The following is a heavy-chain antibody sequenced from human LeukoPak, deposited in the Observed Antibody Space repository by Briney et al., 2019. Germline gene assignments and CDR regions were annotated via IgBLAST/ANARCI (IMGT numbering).Heavy chain of an antibody. D-gene: IGHD5-18*01. J-gene: IGHJ4*02. CDR3: ARGLRRTQLFGY. CDR1: GGSFSGYY. CDR2: INHSGST. Sequence: SETMSLTCAVYGGSFSGYYWSWIRQPPGKGLEWIGEINHSGSTNYNPSLKSRVTISIDTSKNQFSLKLSSVTAADTAMYYCARGLRRTQLFGYWGQGTLVTVSS. V-gene: IGHV4-34*01.